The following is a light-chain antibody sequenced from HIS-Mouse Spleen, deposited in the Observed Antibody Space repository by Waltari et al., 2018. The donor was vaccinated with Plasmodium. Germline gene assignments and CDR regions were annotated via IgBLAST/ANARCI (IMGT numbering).Light chain of an antibody. J-gene: IGLJ2*01. V-gene: IGLV3-25*03. CDR2: KDS. CDR1: ALPTHY. CDR3: QSADSSGTYRV. Sequence: SYVLTHPPSVSVSPRQTARITCSGDALPTHYAYRYQQKPGQAPVLVIYKDSERPSGIPERFSGSSAGTTVTLTISGVQAEDEADYYCQSADSSGTYRVFGGGTKLTVL.